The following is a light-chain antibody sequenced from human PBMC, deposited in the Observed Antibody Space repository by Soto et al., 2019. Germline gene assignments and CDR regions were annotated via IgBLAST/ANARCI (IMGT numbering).Light chain of an antibody. Sequence: IQMTQSPSYVSEYVGDRVTSTFPATQGMSSWLAWYQQKPTKAPKLLIYSASSLHRGVPSRFSGLRSGTDFTLTISSLQLEDVPTYYCQQAKRFPLTCRQGTRLEIK. CDR1: QGMSSW. CDR2: SAS. CDR3: QQAKRFPLT. J-gene: IGKJ5*01. V-gene: IGKV1-12*01.